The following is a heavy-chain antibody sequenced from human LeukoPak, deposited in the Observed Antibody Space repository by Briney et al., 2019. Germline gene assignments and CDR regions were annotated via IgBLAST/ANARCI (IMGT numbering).Heavy chain of an antibody. CDR1: GFTFSSYA. J-gene: IGHJ4*02. V-gene: IGHV3-30*04. CDR3: AESHYYDSSGYLH. D-gene: IGHD3-22*01. CDR2: ISYDGSNK. Sequence: GGSLRLSCAASGFTFSSYAMHWVRRAPGKGLEWVAVISYDGSNKYYADSVKGRFTISRDNSKNTLYLQMNSLRAEDTAVYYCAESHYYDSSGYLHWGQGTLVTVSS.